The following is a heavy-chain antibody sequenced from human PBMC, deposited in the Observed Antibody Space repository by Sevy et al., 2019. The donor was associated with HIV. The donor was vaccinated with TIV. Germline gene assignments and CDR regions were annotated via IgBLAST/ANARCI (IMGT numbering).Heavy chain of an antibody. J-gene: IGHJ4*02. CDR3: ARDRGRCEVALGL. Sequence: GGSLRLSCAASGFRFRDYGMNWVRQAPGKGLEWVSSITSSSNAINYADSVKGRFTISRDYGRNSLYLQINSLRHEDTAVYYCARDRGRCEVALGLWGQGTLVTVSS. D-gene: IGHD3-16*01. CDR2: ITSSSNAI. CDR1: GFRFRDYG. V-gene: IGHV3-48*02.